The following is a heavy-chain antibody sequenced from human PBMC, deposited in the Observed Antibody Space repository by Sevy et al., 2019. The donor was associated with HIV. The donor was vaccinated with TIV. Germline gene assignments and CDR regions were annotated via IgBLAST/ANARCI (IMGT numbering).Heavy chain of an antibody. D-gene: IGHD5-12*01. CDR1: GFTFSSYG. J-gene: IGHJ3*02. Sequence: GGSLRLSCAASGFTFSSYGMHWVRQAPGKGLEWVGVISYDGSNKYYGDSVKGRFTISRDNSKNTLYLQMNSLRAEDTAVYYCAKWSMGGARWLQLGAFDIWGQGTIVTVSS. CDR2: ISYDGSNK. CDR3: AKWSMGGARWLQLGAFDI. V-gene: IGHV3-30*18.